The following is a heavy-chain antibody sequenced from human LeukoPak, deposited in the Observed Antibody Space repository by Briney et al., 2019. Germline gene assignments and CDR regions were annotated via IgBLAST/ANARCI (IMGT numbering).Heavy chain of an antibody. CDR3: ARLVQSWSYYGSGRAAGYYYYYMDV. D-gene: IGHD3-10*01. V-gene: IGHV6-1*01. Sequence: SQTLSLTCAISGDSVPSNSAAWNWIRQSPSRGLEWLGRTYYRSKWYNDYAVSVKSRITINPDTSKNQFSLKLSSVTAADTAVYYCARLVQSWSYYGSGRAAGYYYYYMDVWGKGTTVTISS. CDR2: TYYRSKWYN. J-gene: IGHJ6*03. CDR1: GDSVPSNSAA.